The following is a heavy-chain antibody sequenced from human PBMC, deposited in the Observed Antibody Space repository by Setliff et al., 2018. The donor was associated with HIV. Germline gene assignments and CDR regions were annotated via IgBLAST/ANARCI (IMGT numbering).Heavy chain of an antibody. V-gene: IGHV1-18*01. CDR3: AREPPPGNWNDNGAFDI. Sequence: ASVKVSCKASGYTFTSYGISWVRQAPGQGLEWMGWISAYNGNTNYAQKLQGRVTMTTDTSTSTAYMELRSLRSDGTAVYYCAREPPPGNWNDNGAFDIWGQGTMVTVSS. J-gene: IGHJ3*02. CDR1: GYTFTSYG. D-gene: IGHD1-1*01. CDR2: ISAYNGNT.